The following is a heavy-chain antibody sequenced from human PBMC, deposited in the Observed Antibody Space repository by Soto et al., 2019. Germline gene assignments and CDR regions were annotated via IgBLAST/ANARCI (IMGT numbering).Heavy chain of an antibody. CDR3: GHNYYDSSGYYWYIVY. Sequence: SVKVSCKASGGTFSSYAISWVRQAPGQGLEWMGGIIPIFGTANYAQKFQGRVTITADESTSTAYMELSSLRSEDTAVYYCGHNYYDSSGYYWYIVYWGQGTLVTVSS. J-gene: IGHJ4*02. CDR1: GGTFSSYA. D-gene: IGHD3-22*01. CDR2: IIPIFGTA. V-gene: IGHV1-69*13.